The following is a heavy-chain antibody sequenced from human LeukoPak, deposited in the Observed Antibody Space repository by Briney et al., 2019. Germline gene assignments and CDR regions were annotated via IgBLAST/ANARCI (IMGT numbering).Heavy chain of an antibody. D-gene: IGHD5-18*01. Sequence: SETLSLTCAVYGGSFSGYYWTWIRQPPGKGLEWIGEINHSGSTNYNPSLKSRVTISVDTSKNQFSLKLSSVTAADTAVYYCARGLNRHGHSYGYLNESDYWGQGTLVTVSS. J-gene: IGHJ4*02. CDR2: INHSGST. CDR3: ARGLNRHGHSYGYLNESDY. V-gene: IGHV4-34*01. CDR1: GGSFSGYY.